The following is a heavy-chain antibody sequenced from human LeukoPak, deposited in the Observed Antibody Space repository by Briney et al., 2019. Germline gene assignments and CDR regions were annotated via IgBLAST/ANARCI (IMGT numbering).Heavy chain of an antibody. CDR3: ARNYGGNFGDFDY. CDR2: INPNSGGT. V-gene: IGHV1-2*02. D-gene: IGHD4-23*01. CDR1: GYTFTGYY. J-gene: IGHJ4*02. Sequence: GASVKVSCKASGYTFTGYYMHWVRQAPGQGLEWMGWINPNSGGTNYAQKFQGRVTMTRDTSISTAYMEPSRLRSDDTAVYYCARNYGGNFGDFDYWGQGTLVTVSS.